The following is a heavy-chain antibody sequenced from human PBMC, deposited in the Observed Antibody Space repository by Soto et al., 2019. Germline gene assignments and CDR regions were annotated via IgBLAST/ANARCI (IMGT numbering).Heavy chain of an antibody. D-gene: IGHD2-15*01. CDR2: ISGSGGST. V-gene: IGHV3-23*01. CDR3: AKDLSANSYCSGGTCYSVGAFDI. CDR1: GFTFSSHG. J-gene: IGHJ3*02. Sequence: EVQLLESGGGLVQPGGSLRLSCAASGFTFSSHGMSWVRQAPGKGLEWVSAISGSGGSTYYADSVKGRFTISRDNSKNTLYLQMNSLRAEDTVVYYCAKDLSANSYCSGGTCYSVGAFDIWGQGTMVTVSS.